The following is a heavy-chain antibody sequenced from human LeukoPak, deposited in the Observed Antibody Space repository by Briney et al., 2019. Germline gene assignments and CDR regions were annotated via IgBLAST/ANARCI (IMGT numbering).Heavy chain of an antibody. CDR3: TTRLGYMDV. V-gene: IGHV3-73*01. Sequence: GGSLRLSCAASGFTFSGSAMHWVRQASGKGLEWVGRIRSKANSYATAYAASVKGRFTTSRDDSKNTAYLQMNSLKTEDTAVYYCTTRLGYMDVWGKGTTVTVSS. CDR1: GFTFSGSA. CDR2: IRSKANSYAT. J-gene: IGHJ6*03. D-gene: IGHD2-2*01.